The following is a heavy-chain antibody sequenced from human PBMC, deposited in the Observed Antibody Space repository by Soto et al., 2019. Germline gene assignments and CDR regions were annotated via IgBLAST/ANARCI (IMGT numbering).Heavy chain of an antibody. J-gene: IGHJ4*02. CDR2: ISGSGGST. CDR3: AKVKDYGDQPSYFDY. V-gene: IGHV3-23*01. D-gene: IGHD4-17*01. CDR1: GFTFSSYA. Sequence: PGGSLRLSCAASGFTFSSYAMSWVRQAPGKGLEWVSAISGSGGSTYYADSVKGRFTISRDNSKNTLYLQMNSLRAEDTAVYYCAKVKDYGDQPSYFDYWGQGTLVTVSS.